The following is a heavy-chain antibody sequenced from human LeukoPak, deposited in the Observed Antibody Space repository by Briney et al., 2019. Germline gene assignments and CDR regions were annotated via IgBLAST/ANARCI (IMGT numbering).Heavy chain of an antibody. Sequence: PGGALRLSCAESGFTLSSYGMHWVRQAPGKGLEWVAFIRYDGSNKYYADSVKGRFTISRDNSQNTLYLQMNSLRAEDTAVYYCAKERPSGYSSSWPFFDYWGQGTLVTVSS. D-gene: IGHD6-13*01. CDR2: IRYDGSNK. V-gene: IGHV3-30*02. J-gene: IGHJ4*02. CDR1: GFTLSSYG. CDR3: AKERPSGYSSSWPFFDY.